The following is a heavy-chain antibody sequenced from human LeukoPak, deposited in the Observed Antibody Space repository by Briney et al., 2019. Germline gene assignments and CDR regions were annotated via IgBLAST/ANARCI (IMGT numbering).Heavy chain of an antibody. Sequence: GGSLRLSCAASGFTVSSNYMTWVRQAPGKGLEWVSIIYSGGSTSYADSVKGRFTISRDTAKNTLYLQMNSLRAEDTAVYYCARDGRSGNFDKWGQGTLVSVSS. CDR3: ARDGRSGNFDK. D-gene: IGHD1-26*01. V-gene: IGHV3-53*01. CDR2: IYSGGST. J-gene: IGHJ4*02. CDR1: GFTVSSNY.